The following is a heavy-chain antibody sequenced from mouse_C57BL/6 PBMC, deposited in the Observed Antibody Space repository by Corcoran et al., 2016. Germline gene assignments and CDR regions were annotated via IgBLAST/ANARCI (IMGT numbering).Heavy chain of an antibody. CDR1: GYTFTTYG. J-gene: IGHJ1*03. CDR3: VRDSNWYFDV. Sequence: QIQLVQSGPELKKPGETVKISCKASGYTFTTYGMSWVKQTPGKGLQWVGWINTYSGVPTYADDFKGRFAFSLETSASTAYLQINNLKNEDTATYFCVRDSNWYFDVWGTGTTVTVSS. D-gene: IGHD2-5*01. V-gene: IGHV9-3*01. CDR2: INTYSGVP.